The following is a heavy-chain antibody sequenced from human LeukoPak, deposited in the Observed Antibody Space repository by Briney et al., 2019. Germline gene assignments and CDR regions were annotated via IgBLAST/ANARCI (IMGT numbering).Heavy chain of an antibody. Sequence: GGSLRLSCAASRFTFSSYAMIWVRQGPGKGLEWVSAIFADGGDRYAASVKGRFTISRDNSKNTLYLQMNSLTAEDTAVYYCAKDPNGDYVGAFDFWGQGTMVTVSS. CDR2: IFADGGD. CDR1: RFTFSSYA. CDR3: AKDPNGDYVGAFDF. J-gene: IGHJ3*01. D-gene: IGHD4-17*01. V-gene: IGHV3-23*01.